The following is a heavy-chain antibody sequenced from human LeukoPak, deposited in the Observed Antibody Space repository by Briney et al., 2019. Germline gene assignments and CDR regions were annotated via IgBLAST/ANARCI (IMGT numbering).Heavy chain of an antibody. Sequence: GGSLSLSCAASGFTFSSYAMSWVRQAPGKGLEWVSAISGSGGSTYYADSVKGRFTISRDHSKNTLSLQMNSLRGEDTAVYYCAKEGKLQVAGVFEYWGQGTLVIVSS. CDR1: GFTFSSYA. CDR3: AKEGKLQVAGVFEY. CDR2: ISGSGGST. J-gene: IGHJ4*02. V-gene: IGHV3-23*01. D-gene: IGHD6-19*01.